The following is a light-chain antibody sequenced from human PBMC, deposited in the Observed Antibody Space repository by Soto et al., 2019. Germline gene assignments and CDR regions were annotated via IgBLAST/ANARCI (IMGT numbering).Light chain of an antibody. CDR3: QQYDKWPRWT. J-gene: IGKJ1*01. CDR2: GAS. Sequence: EIVMTQSPATLSVSPGEPATLSCRASQSVNSKLAWYQQKPGQAPRLLIYGASTGATDIPDRFSGSGSGTEFTLTISSLQSEDFAVYYCQQYDKWPRWTFGQGTKVDIK. V-gene: IGKV3-15*01. CDR1: QSVNSK.